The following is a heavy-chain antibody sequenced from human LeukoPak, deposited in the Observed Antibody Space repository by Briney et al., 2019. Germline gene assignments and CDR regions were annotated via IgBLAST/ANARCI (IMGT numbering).Heavy chain of an antibody. D-gene: IGHD3-10*01. CDR1: GGSMSSYY. CDR3: ARGGYYGSGNDFRFDP. V-gene: IGHV4-59*01. J-gene: IGHJ5*02. CDR2: IYYSGST. Sequence: SETLSLTCTISGGSMSSYYWSWIRQPPGKGLEWIGYIYYSGSTNYNPSLKSRVTISVDTSKNQFSLKLTSVTAADTAVYFCARGGYYGSGNDFRFDPWGQGTLVTVSS.